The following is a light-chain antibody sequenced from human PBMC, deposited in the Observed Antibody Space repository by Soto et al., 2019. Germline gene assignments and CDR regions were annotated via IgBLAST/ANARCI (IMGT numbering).Light chain of an antibody. CDR3: QQYGSSPLT. V-gene: IGKV3-20*01. CDR1: QTVNSNY. Sequence: ELVLTQSPGTLSLSPGERATLSCRASQTVNSNYLAWYQQIPGQAPRLLISGASGRATGTPDRFSGSASGTDFTLTISRLEPEDFAVYYCQQYGSSPLTFGGGTKVDIK. CDR2: GAS. J-gene: IGKJ4*01.